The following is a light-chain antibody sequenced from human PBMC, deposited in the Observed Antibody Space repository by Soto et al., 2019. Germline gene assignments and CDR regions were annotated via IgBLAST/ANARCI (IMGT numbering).Light chain of an antibody. Sequence: DLQMTQSPSTLSASVGDRVTITCRASKSISSWLAWYQQKPGKAPKLLIYDASSLESGVPSRFSGSGSGTEFTLTISSLQPDDFATYYCQQYNSYPWTFGKGTKVDIK. CDR3: QQYNSYPWT. CDR2: DAS. V-gene: IGKV1-5*01. CDR1: KSISSW. J-gene: IGKJ1*01.